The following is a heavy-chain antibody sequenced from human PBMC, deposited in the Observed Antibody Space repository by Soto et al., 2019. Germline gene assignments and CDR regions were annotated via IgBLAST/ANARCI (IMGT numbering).Heavy chain of an antibody. CDR3: ARSGSYRIGPIAY. CDR1: GFSFSSYW. D-gene: IGHD6-19*01. Sequence: EVQLVESGGGLVQPGGSLRLSCAASGFSFSSYWMSWVRQAPGKGLEWVANILLDGSEKNYVDSVKGRFTISRDNANNSLSLQLNSLRAEDTAVYYCARSGSYRIGPIAYGGQGPLVTVSS. CDR2: ILLDGSEK. V-gene: IGHV3-7*01. J-gene: IGHJ4*02.